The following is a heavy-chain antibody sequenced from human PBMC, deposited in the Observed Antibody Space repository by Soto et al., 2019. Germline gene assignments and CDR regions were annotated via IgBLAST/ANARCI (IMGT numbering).Heavy chain of an antibody. J-gene: IGHJ4*02. CDR3: VKGLNIDYNSGWLYFHY. Sequence: EVHLVESGGGLVQPGRSLRLSCAASGFPFDDYAMYWVRQTPGEGLEWGSGISGSGNKMDYRDSGNGRLTISRYNAKNSLYLQMNSLRVEDTALYYCVKGLNIDYNSGWLYFHYWGQGTVVTVSS. D-gene: IGHD6-19*01. V-gene: IGHV3-9*01. CDR2: ISGSGNKM. CDR1: GFPFDDYA.